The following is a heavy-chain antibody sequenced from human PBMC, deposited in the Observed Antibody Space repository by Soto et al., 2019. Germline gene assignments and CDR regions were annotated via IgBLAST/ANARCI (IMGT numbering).Heavy chain of an antibody. J-gene: IGHJ4*02. CDR3: TANGYYSLDY. D-gene: IGHD5-12*01. CDR2: IYHSGRT. Sequence: QVQLQESGPGLVKPSGTLSLTCSVSGDSITNDRWWSWVRQSPGKGLEWIGEIYHSGRTNYNPSLKSRVIISVDKSKNNFSLTLSSVTAADTAGYYCTANGYYSLDYWGQGSLVTVSS. CDR1: GDSITNDRW. V-gene: IGHV4-4*02.